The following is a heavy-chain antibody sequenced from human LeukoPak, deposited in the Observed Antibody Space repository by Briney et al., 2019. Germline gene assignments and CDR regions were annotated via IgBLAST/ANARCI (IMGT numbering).Heavy chain of an antibody. CDR3: GMSGDRVPLQDDVFDV. V-gene: IGHV5-51*01. Sequence: GESLKISCQGSGYRFTNYWIGWVRQMPGKGLEWMGIIYPGDSDTRYSPSFQGQVTISVDKSINTAYLQWSSLQASDTAMYYCGMSGDRVPLQDDVFDVWGQGTMVTVST. J-gene: IGHJ3*01. CDR1: GYRFTNYW. CDR2: IYPGDSDT. D-gene: IGHD1-26*01.